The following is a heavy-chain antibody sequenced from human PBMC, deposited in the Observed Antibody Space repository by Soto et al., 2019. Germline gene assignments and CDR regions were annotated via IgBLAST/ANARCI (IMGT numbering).Heavy chain of an antibody. CDR2: ISKSDYT. CDR1: GFAFNNYG. V-gene: IGHV3-21*01. J-gene: IGHJ4*02. CDR3: AREDSIIIPAVSDF. D-gene: IGHD2-2*01. Sequence: GGSLRLSCTVSGFAFNNYGINWVRQAPGKGLEWVSSISKSDYTYYPDSVKGRFTISRDNAKNSVSLQMNTLRVEDTAVYYCAREDSIIIPAVSDFWGQGTLVTVPS.